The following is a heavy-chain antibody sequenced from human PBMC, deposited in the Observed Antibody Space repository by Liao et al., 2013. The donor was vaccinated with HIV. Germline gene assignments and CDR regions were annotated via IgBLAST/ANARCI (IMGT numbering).Heavy chain of an antibody. D-gene: IGHD2-15*01. J-gene: IGHJ3*02. Sequence: QVQLQQWGAGLLKPSETLSLRCHVSGVSLSGYYWTWIRQSPGKGLEWIGEVDHSGNTKSKPSLKRRVSMSVDTSKNQFSLRLTSVTAADSAVYFCARIRKRLASMLIVIVGGFDMWGQGTVVTVSP. CDR3: ARIRKRLASMLIVIVGGFDM. V-gene: IGHV4-34*01. CDR2: VDHSGNT. CDR1: GVSLSGYY.